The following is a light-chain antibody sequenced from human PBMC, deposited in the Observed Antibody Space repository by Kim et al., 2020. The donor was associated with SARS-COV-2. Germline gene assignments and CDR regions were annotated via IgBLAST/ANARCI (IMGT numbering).Light chain of an antibody. V-gene: IGKV3-20*01. CDR2: RAS. CDR3: QQYDRSPQT. Sequence: EIVLTQSPGTLSLSPGERATLSCRASQSVSRSYLAWYQQKPGQAPRLLIYRASSSATGIPDRFSGSGSGTDFTLTISRLEPDVFAVYYCQQYDRSPQTFGQGTKVDIK. CDR1: QSVSRSY. J-gene: IGKJ1*01.